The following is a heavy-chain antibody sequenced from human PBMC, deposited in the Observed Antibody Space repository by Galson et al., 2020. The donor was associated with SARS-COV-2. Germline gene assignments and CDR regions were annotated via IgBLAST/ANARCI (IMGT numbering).Heavy chain of an antibody. CDR1: GGPFSNFA. CDR2: ILPILGIV. Sequence: KISCKTSGGPFSNFAISWVRQAPGQGLEWVGRILPILGIVNFPQKFEGRVTITADTPTSTAYMELSSLRSEDTAVYYCARGLWEYNDLSGHFYWGQGTLVSVSS. J-gene: IGHJ4*02. D-gene: IGHD3-22*01. V-gene: IGHV1-69*04. CDR3: ARGLWEYNDLSGHFY.